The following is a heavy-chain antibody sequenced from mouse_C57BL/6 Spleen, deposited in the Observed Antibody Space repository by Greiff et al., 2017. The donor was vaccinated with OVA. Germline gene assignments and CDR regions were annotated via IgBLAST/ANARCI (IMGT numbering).Heavy chain of an antibody. V-gene: IGHV6-6*01. D-gene: IGHD1-2*01. CDR1: GFTFSDAW. CDR2: IRNKANNHAT. J-gene: IGHJ2*01. Sequence: EVQGVESGGGLVQPGGSMKLSCAASGFTFSDAWMDWVRQSPEKGLEWVAEIRNKANNHATYYAESVKGRFTISRDDSKSSVYLQMNSLRAEDTGIYYCTRNHYYGFDYWGQGTTLTVSS. CDR3: TRNHYYGFDY.